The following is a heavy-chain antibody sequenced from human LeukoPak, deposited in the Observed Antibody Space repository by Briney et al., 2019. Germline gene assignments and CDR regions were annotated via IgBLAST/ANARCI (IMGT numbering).Heavy chain of an antibody. Sequence: PSETLSLTGSGYGVSLRSYYWSWIRQSPGKGLEWIAEINHRGDTNYNPSVKSRVTISVDTSKNQFSLKVTSLTAADTAVYYCATGPTISETGDFDYWGQGTLVTVSS. J-gene: IGHJ4*02. CDR2: INHRGDT. CDR3: ATGPTISETGDFDY. D-gene: IGHD1-1*01. V-gene: IGHV4-34*01. CDR1: GVSLRSYY.